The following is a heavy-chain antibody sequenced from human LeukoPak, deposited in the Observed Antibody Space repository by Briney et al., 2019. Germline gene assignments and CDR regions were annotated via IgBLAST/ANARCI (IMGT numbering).Heavy chain of an antibody. V-gene: IGHV3-15*01. CDR2: IKRKGDGGTI. D-gene: IGHD3/OR15-3a*01. Sequence: GGSLRLSCAASGFTFSNAWMSWVRQAPGKGLEWVGRIKRKGDGGTIDYAAPVKGKLTISRDDSKNTLYLQMNSLKSEDTAVYYCTAGTGRSDFDYWGQGTLVTVSS. CDR1: GFTFSNAW. CDR3: TAGTGRSDFDY. J-gene: IGHJ4*02.